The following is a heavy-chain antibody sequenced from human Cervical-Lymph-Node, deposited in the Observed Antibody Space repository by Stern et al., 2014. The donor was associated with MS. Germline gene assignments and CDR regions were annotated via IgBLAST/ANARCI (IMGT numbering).Heavy chain of an antibody. CDR1: GFTFSSYA. V-gene: IGHV3-30*01. CDR2: ISYDGSNK. D-gene: IGHD3-10*01. J-gene: IGHJ4*02. Sequence: QVQLEESGGGVVQPGRSLRLSCAASGFTFSSYAMHWVRQAPGKGLEWVAVISYDGSNKYYADSVKGRFTISRDNSKNTLSLQMNSLRAEDTAIYYCARSHDSYYYGSGNDYWGQGTLVTVSS. CDR3: ARSHDSYYYGSGNDY.